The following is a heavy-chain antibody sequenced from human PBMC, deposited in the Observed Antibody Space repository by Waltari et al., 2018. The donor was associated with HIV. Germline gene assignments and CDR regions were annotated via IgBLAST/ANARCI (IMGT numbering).Heavy chain of an antibody. CDR2: ISAYNGNT. D-gene: IGHD3-10*01. J-gene: IGHJ4*02. V-gene: IGHV1-18*01. CDR1: GYTFTSSG. CDR3: ARDKTTYYYGSGVSY. Sequence: QVQLVQSGAEVKKPGASVKVYCTASGYTFTSSGISWWRQAPGQGLEWMGWISAYNGNTNYAQKLQGRVTMTTDTSTSTAYMELRSLRSDDTAVYYCARDKTTYYYGSGVSYWGQGTLVTVSS.